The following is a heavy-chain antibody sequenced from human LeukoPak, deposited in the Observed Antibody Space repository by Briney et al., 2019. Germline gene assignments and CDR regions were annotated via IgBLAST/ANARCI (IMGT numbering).Heavy chain of an antibody. Sequence: SETLSLTCGVSGGSISSTNWWSWVPQPPGQGLEWIGEISLSGLTNYNPSLKSRVTMSLDKSKNHLSLNLTSVTAADTAVYYCSRESGAFSPFGYWGQGTLVTVSS. CDR3: SRESGAFSPFGY. D-gene: IGHD1-26*01. V-gene: IGHV4-4*02. J-gene: IGHJ4*02. CDR2: ISLSGLT. CDR1: GGSISSTNW.